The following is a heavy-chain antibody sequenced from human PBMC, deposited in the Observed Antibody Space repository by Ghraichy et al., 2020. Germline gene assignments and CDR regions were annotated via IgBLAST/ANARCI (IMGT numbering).Heavy chain of an antibody. CDR1: GFTFSSYA. Sequence: GGSLRLSCAASGFTFSSYAMHWVRQAPGKGLEWVAVISNDGSNKYYADSVKGRFTISRDNSKNTLYLQMNSLRAEDTAVYYCASGGYCSSTSCYEDYWGQGTLVTVSS. D-gene: IGHD2-2*01. CDR2: ISNDGSNK. J-gene: IGHJ4*02. CDR3: ASGGYCSSTSCYEDY. V-gene: IGHV3-30*04.